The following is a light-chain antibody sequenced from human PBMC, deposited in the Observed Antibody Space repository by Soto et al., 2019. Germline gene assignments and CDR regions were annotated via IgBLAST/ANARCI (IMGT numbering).Light chain of an antibody. V-gene: IGLV2-14*01. J-gene: IGLJ1*01. CDR2: EVT. Sequence: QSVLAQPASVSGSPGQSIIISCTGTSSDVGGYNYVSWYQQHPGKAPKLIIYEVTNRPSGVSNRFSGSKSGNTASLTISGLQAEDEADYYCSSYTSRSTLVFGTGTKVTVL. CDR1: SSDVGGYNY. CDR3: SSYTSRSTLV.